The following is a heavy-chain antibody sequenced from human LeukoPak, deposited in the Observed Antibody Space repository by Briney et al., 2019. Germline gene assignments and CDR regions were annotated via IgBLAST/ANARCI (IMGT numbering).Heavy chain of an antibody. D-gene: IGHD4-17*01. CDR2: IYTGGST. CDR3: ARGIYGDYGLGY. J-gene: IGHJ4*02. V-gene: IGHV4-4*07. Sequence: PSETLSLTCSVSGDSISSYYWSWIRQPAGKGLEWLGRIYTGGSTNYNPSLESRVTMSIDTSKNEFSLKLTSVTAADTAEYLCARGIYGDYGLGYWGQGTLVTVSS. CDR1: GDSISSYY.